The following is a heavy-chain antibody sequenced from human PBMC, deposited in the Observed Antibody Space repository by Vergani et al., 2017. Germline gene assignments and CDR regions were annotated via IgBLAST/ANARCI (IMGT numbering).Heavy chain of an antibody. Sequence: QVQLQESGPGLVKPSEILSLIRTVSGGHLSSYYWSLIRQPPGKGLEWIGYIYYSGSSNYNPSLKSRVTRSVDTSKNQFSLKLSSVTALGTAVYYCASEVVTMVRGVIVYWFDPWGQGTLVTVSS. J-gene: IGHJ5*02. V-gene: IGHV4-59*01. CDR1: GGHLSSYY. CDR2: IYYSGSS. D-gene: IGHD3-10*01. CDR3: ASEVVTMVRGVIVYWFDP.